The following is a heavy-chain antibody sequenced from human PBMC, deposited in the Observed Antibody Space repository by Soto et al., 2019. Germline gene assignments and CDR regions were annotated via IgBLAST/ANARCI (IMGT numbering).Heavy chain of an antibody. V-gene: IGHV3-74*01. CDR2: IQSDGSSI. J-gene: IGHJ4*02. Sequence: EVQMVESGGGLVQPGGSLRLSCAASGFIFNNYWMHLVRQVPGKGLMWVSRIQSDGSSIDYADSVKGRFTISRDNATNTVYLQMNSLRVEDTAVYYCSRRGGIDHWGQGTLVTVSS. D-gene: IGHD5-12*01. CDR1: GFIFNNYW. CDR3: SRRGGIDH.